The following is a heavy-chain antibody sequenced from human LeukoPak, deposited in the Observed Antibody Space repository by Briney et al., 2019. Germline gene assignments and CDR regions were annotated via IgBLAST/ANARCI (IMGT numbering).Heavy chain of an antibody. D-gene: IGHD3-9*01. Sequence: GASVKVSCKASGYTFTNDAIHWVRQAPGQTLEWMGWVNAGNGNTKYSQKFQGRVTITADKSTSTAYMELSSLRSEDTAVYYCARDPDIPGGKYGMDVWGQGTTVTVSS. V-gene: IGHV1-3*01. J-gene: IGHJ6*02. CDR3: ARDPDIPGGKYGMDV. CDR2: VNAGNGNT. CDR1: GYTFTNDA.